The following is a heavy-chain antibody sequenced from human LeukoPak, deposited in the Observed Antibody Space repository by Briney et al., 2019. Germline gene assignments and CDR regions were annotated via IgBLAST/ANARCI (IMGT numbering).Heavy chain of an antibody. CDR2: IYCSGST. CDR1: GGSISSYY. V-gene: IGHV4-59*01. CDR3: ARGGIAVAAPFDY. Sequence: PSETLSLTCTVSGGSISSYYWSWIRQPPGKGLEWIGYIYCSGSTNYNPSLKSRVTISVDTSKNQFSLKLSSVTAADTAAYYCARGGIAVAAPFDYWGQGTPVTVSS. J-gene: IGHJ4*02. D-gene: IGHD6-19*01.